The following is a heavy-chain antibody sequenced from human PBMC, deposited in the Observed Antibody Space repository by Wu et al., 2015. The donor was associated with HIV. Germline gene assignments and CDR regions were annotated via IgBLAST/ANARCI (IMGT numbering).Heavy chain of an antibody. CDR1: GGTFSSYA. V-gene: IGHV1-69*15. CDR2: IIPMFGTA. J-gene: IGHJ2*01. D-gene: IGHD3-22*01. CDR3: ARGTYFYDSSGPKDWYFDL. Sequence: QVQLVQSGAEVKKPGSSVKVSCKASGGTFSSYAISWVRQAPGQGLEWMGRIIPMFGTANYAQKFQGRVTITADEFTSTSYMELNSLRSEDTAVYYCARGTYFYDSSGPKDWYFDLWGRGTWSLSPQ.